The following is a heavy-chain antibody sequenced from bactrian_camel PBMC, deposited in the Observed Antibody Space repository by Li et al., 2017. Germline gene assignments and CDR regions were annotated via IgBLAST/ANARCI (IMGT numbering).Heavy chain of an antibody. Sequence: QVQLVESGGGSVQAGGSLRLSCAASEFAFGSACMGWFRQALGKERERVAVVYGIGGTTYYADSVKGRFTISRDKNTMYLQMNSLNSEDTAVYYCMRDAQGPNYWGQGTQVT. CDR2: VYGIGGTT. CDR1: EFAFGSAC. V-gene: IGHV3S1*01. CDR3: MRDAQGPNY. J-gene: IGHJ4*01. D-gene: IGHD1*01.